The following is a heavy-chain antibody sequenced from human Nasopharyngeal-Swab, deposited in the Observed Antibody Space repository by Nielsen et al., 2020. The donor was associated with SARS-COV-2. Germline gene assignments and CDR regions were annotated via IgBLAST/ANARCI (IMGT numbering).Heavy chain of an antibody. CDR2: IHHSGIT. V-gene: IGHV4-39*07. Sequence: SETLSLTCTVSGGSISSSSYYWGWIRQPPGKGLEWIGQIHHSGITNFNPSVRGRVIISLDNSKSQFSLKVTSVTAADTAVYYCVRHRESSGWCFQYWGQGTLVTVSS. J-gene: IGHJ1*01. CDR3: VRHRESSGWCFQY. CDR1: GGSISSSSYY. D-gene: IGHD6-19*01.